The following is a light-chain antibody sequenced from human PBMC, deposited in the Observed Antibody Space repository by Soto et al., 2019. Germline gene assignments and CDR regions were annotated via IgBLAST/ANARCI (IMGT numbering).Light chain of an antibody. Sequence: QSVLTQPPSASGTPGQRVTISCSGSSCNIGGNYVYWYQQFPGTAPKLLIYRNSQRPSGVPDRFSGSKSGTSASLAISGLRSEDEADYYCATWDDSLSDFWVFGGGTKLTVL. CDR3: ATWDDSLSDFWV. V-gene: IGLV1-47*01. CDR1: SCNIGGNY. CDR2: RNS. J-gene: IGLJ3*02.